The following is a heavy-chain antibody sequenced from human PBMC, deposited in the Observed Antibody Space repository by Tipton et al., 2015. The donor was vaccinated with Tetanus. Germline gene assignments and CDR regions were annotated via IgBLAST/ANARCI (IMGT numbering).Heavy chain of an antibody. D-gene: IGHD3-16*02. CDR2: IYYSGGT. CDR3: ARGRFGGVIAHFDY. V-gene: IGHV4-61*01. Sequence: TLSLTCTVSGGSVSSGSYYWSWIRQPPGKGLEWIGYIYYSGGTNYNPSLKSRVTISVDTSKNQFSLKLSSVTAADTAVYYCARGRFGGVIAHFDYWGQGTLVTVSS. J-gene: IGHJ4*02. CDR1: GGSVSSGSYY.